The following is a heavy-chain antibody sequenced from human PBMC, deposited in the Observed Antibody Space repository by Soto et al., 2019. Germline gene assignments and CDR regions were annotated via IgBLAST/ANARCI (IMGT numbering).Heavy chain of an antibody. CDR3: ARDNGYSYGSPPVAFDI. CDR2: IWYDGSNK. J-gene: IGHJ3*02. V-gene: IGHV3-33*01. CDR1: GLTFSSYG. D-gene: IGHD5-18*01. Sequence: GESLKISCAASGLTFSSYGMHWVRQAPGKGLEWVAVIWYDGSNKYYADSVKGRFTISRDNSKNTLYLQMNSLRAEDTAVYYCARDNGYSYGSPPVAFDIWGQGTMVTVSS.